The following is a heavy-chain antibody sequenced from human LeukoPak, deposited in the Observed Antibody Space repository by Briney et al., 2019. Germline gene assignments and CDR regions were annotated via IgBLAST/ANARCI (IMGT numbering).Heavy chain of an antibody. CDR2: INTNTGNP. D-gene: IGHD1-26*01. CDR3: ARELTFRVGATANPNWFDP. Sequence: GASVKVSCKASGYTFTSYAMNWVRQAPGQGLEWMGWINTNTGNPTYAQGFTGRFVFSLDTSVSTAYLQISSLKAEDTAVYYCARELTFRVGATANPNWFDPWGQGTLVTVSS. CDR1: GYTFTSYA. V-gene: IGHV7-4-1*02. J-gene: IGHJ5*02.